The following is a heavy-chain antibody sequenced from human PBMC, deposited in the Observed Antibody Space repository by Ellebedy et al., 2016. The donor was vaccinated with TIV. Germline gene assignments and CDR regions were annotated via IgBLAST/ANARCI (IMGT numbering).Heavy chain of an antibody. Sequence: PGGSLRLSCAASGFRFGDYYMTWIRQAPGKGLEWISFISIDGGATYYSDSVKGRFTISRDNAAQSLYLQINNLRADDTAVYYCARRRGGGSYYFDYWGQGTLVTVSS. J-gene: IGHJ4*02. CDR1: GFRFGDYY. CDR2: ISIDGGAT. D-gene: IGHD1-26*01. CDR3: ARRRGGGSYYFDY. V-gene: IGHV3-11*01.